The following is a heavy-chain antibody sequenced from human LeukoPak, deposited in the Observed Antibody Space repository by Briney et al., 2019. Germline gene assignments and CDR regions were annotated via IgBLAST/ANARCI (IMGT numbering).Heavy chain of an antibody. V-gene: IGHV3-48*03. J-gene: IGHJ5*02. CDR2: ISSSGSTI. CDR1: GFTVSSYE. CDR3: AGDSFLGGGVDWFDP. D-gene: IGHD2-8*02. Sequence: RAGGSLRLSCAASGFTVSSYEMNWVRQAPGKGLEWVSYISSSGSTIYYADSVKGRFTISRDNAKNSLYLQMNSLRAEDTAVYYCAGDSFLGGGVDWFDPWGQGTLVTVSS.